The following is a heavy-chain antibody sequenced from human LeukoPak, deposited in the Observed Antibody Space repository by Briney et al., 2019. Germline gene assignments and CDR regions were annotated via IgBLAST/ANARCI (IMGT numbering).Heavy chain of an antibody. CDR3: ARESGFGELGAFDI. CDR2: IYHSGSI. CDR1: GGSISSGGYS. J-gene: IGHJ3*02. V-gene: IGHV4-30-2*01. D-gene: IGHD3-10*01. Sequence: PSQTLSLTCAVSGGSISSGGYSWSWIRQPPGKGLEWIGYIYHSGSIYYNPSLKSRVTISVDRSKNQFSLKLSSVTAADTAVYYCARESGFGELGAFDIWGQGTMVTVSS.